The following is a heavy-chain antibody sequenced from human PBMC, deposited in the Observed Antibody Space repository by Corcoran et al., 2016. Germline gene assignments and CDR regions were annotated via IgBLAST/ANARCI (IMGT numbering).Heavy chain of an antibody. CDR2: IIPIFGTA. CDR1: GGTFSSYA. J-gene: IGHJ4*02. D-gene: IGHD3-22*01. V-gene: IGHV1-69*01. CDR3: ASTVSGNYYDSSGYYSAFDY. Sequence: QVQLVQSGAEVKKPGSSVKVSCKASGGTFSSYAISWVRQAPGQGLEWMGGIIPIFGTANYAQKFQGRVTITADESTSTAYMELSSLRSEDTAVYYCASTVSGNYYDSSGYYSAFDYWGQGTLVTVSS.